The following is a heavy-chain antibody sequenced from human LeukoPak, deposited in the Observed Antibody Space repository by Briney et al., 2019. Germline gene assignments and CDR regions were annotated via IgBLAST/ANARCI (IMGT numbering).Heavy chain of an antibody. CDR1: GFTISTYA. CDR3: AAFHVLRFLEWPL. Sequence: QPGGSLRLSCAVSGFTISTYAMSWVRQAPGKGLEWVSAMSGSAGNTYYADSVRGRFTISRDNSKSTLYLQMNSLRAEDTAVYYCAAFHVLRFLEWPLWGQGTLVTVSS. V-gene: IGHV3-23*01. CDR2: MSGSAGNT. J-gene: IGHJ4*02. D-gene: IGHD3-3*01.